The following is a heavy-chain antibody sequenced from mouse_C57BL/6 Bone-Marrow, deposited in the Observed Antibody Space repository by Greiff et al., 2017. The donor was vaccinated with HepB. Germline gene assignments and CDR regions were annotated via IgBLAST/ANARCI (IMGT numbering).Heavy chain of an antibody. CDR2: ISYDGSN. D-gene: IGHD1-1*01. CDR3: AGEDLTVVAEAMDY. Sequence: ESGPGLVKPSQSLSLTCSVTGYSITSGYYWNWIRQFPGNKLEWMGYISYDGSNNYNPYRKNRISITRDTSKNQFFLKLNSVTTEDPATYYCAGEDLTVVAEAMDYWGQGTSVTVSS. J-gene: IGHJ4*01. CDR1: GYSITSGYY. V-gene: IGHV3-6*01.